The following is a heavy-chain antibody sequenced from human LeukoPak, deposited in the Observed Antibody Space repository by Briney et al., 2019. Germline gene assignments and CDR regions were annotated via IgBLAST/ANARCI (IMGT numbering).Heavy chain of an antibody. D-gene: IGHD6-13*01. CDR1: GFTFSSYW. V-gene: IGHV3-7*03. CDR2: IKQDGSEK. J-gene: IGHJ4*02. CDR3: AKGGYSSTWYGYYFDN. Sequence: HPGGSLRLSCAASGFTFSSYWMSWVRQAPGKGLEWVANIKQDGSEKYYVDSVKGRFTISRDNAKNALYLQMNSLRAEDMALYYCAKGGYSSTWYGYYFDNWGQGTLVTVSS.